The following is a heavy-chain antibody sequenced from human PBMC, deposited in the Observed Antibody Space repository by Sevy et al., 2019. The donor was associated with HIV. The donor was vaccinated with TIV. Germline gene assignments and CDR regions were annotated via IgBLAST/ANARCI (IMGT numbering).Heavy chain of an antibody. CDR2: IIPMFGTT. CDR1: GGTFRNYD. CDR3: ARESTDNWFDP. V-gene: IGHV1-69*13. J-gene: IGHJ5*02. Sequence: ASVKVSCKASGGTFRNYDITSVRQAPGQGLEWMGGIIPMFGTTNYAQKFQGRVTITADESTSTVYMELRSLTSEDTAVYYCARESTDNWFDPWGQGTLVTVSS. D-gene: IGHD4-17*01.